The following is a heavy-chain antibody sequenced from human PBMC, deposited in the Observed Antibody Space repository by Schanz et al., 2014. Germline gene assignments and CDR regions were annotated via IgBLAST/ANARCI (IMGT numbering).Heavy chain of an antibody. CDR2: INTNTGNP. CDR1: GYNFTTYT. D-gene: IGHD7-27*01. CDR3: ARGEANWGQY. J-gene: IGHJ4*02. Sequence: QVPLVQSGSELTRPGASVKVSCKASGYNFTTYTMNWVRQAPGQGLEWMGWINTNTGNPTYAQGFTGRFVFSLDTSVSTAYLQISFLKADDTAVFFCARGEANWGQYWGQGTLVTVSS. V-gene: IGHV7-4-1*02.